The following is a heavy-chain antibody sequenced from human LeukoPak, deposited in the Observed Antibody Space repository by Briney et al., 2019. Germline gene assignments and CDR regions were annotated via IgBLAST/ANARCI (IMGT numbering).Heavy chain of an antibody. CDR2: IYTSGST. CDR1: GGSISSYY. Sequence: PSETLSLTCTVSGGSISSYYWSWIRQSAGKGLEWIGRIYTSGSTNYNPSLKSRVTMSVDTSKNQFSLKLSSVTAADTAVYYCARNGGSGSYYVGSFDYWGQGTLVTVSS. J-gene: IGHJ4*02. CDR3: ARNGGSGSYYVGSFDY. D-gene: IGHD1-26*01. V-gene: IGHV4-4*07.